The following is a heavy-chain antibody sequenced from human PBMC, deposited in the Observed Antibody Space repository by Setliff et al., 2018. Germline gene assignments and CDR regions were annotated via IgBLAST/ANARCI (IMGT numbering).Heavy chain of an antibody. CDR2: IYYSGSS. D-gene: IGHD4-17*01. CDR3: TREVDDSGDYGRRWYFDL. Sequence: NPSETLSLTCTVSGGSISSGGYYWSWIRQHPGKGLEWIGYIYYSGSSYYNPSLKSRVIISVDTSKNQFSLKLSSVTAADTAVYYCTREVDDSGDYGRRWYFDLWGRGTQVTVSS. J-gene: IGHJ2*01. CDR1: GGSISSGGYY. V-gene: IGHV4-31*03.